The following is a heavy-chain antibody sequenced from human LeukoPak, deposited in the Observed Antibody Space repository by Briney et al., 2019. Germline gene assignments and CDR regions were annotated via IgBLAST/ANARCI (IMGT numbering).Heavy chain of an antibody. CDR3: ARGPTGTTNSHYGMDV. CDR2: IRDKANSYTT. CDR1: GFTFSDHY. J-gene: IGHJ6*04. V-gene: IGHV3-72*01. D-gene: IGHD1-1*01. Sequence: GGSLRLSCAASGFTFSDHYMDWVRQAPGKGLEWVGRIRDKANSYTTQYAASVKGRFTISRDESKKSLYLQMNSLETEDTAVYYCARGPTGTTNSHYGMDVWGKGTTVTVSS.